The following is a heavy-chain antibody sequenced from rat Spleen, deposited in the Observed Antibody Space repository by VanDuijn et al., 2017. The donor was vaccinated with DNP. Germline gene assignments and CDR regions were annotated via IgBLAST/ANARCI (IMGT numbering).Heavy chain of an antibody. J-gene: IGHJ3*01. V-gene: IGHV5S13*01. D-gene: IGHD1-1*01. CDR2: ISTSGSDT. Sequence: EVQLVESGGGLVQPGRSLKLSCAASGFTFSNYDMAWVRQAPTKGLEWVASISTSGSDTKYRDSVQGRFTITRDNAKNTLYLQMGSLKSEDTATYYCSRGEDYYNGFANWGQGTLVTVSS. CDR1: GFTFSNYD. CDR3: SRGEDYYNGFAN.